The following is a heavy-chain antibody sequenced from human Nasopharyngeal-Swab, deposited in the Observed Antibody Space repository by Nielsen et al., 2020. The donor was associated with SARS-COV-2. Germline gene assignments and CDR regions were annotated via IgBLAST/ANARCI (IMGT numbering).Heavy chain of an antibody. CDR3: ARDESGDYLGLPFDH. CDR1: GASISSSINY. V-gene: IGHV4-39*07. J-gene: IGHJ4*02. D-gene: IGHD4-17*01. CDR2: VSYSGTA. Sequence: SETLPLTCTVSGASISSSINYWGWIRQSPQKGLEWIGTVSYSGTANYNPSLNSRVTISVDTSKNQFSLKLISVTAADTAVYYCARDESGDYLGLPFDHWGRGTLVTVSS.